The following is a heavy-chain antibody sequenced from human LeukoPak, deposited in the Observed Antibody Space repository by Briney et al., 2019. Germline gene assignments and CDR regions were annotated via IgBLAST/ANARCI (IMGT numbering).Heavy chain of an antibody. D-gene: IGHD2-2*01. CDR1: GFTFSSYG. J-gene: IGHJ6*02. V-gene: IGHV3-30*18. CDR3: AKGQGYCSSTRCLSYYYYGMDV. Sequence: GGSLRLSCAASGFTFSSYGMHWVRQAPGKWLEWVAVISYDGSNKYYADSVQGRFTISRDNSEYTLYLQMNRLRAEDAAVYYCAKGQGYCSSTRCLSYYYYGMDVWGQGTTVTVSS. CDR2: ISYDGSNK.